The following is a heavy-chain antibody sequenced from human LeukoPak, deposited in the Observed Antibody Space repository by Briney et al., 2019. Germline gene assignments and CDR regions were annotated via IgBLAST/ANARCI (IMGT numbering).Heavy chain of an antibody. CDR3: ARARGYSYATIFDY. J-gene: IGHJ4*02. Sequence: ASVKVSCKASGYTFTSYGTSWVRQAPGQGLEWMGWISAYNGNTNYAQKLQGRVTMTTDTSTSTAYMELRSLRSDDTAVYYCARARGYSYATIFDYWGQGTLVTVSS. V-gene: IGHV1-18*01. D-gene: IGHD5-18*01. CDR2: ISAYNGNT. CDR1: GYTFTSYG.